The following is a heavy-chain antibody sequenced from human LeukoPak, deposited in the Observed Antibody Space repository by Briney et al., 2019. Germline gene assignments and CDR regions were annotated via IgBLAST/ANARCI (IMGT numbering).Heavy chain of an antibody. V-gene: IGHV3-23*01. Sequence: GGSLRLSWAASGFIFSNYVMNGVRQAPGKGLQWVAAISDSGGSTYYADSVKGRFTISRDNSKNTLHLQMNGLRAEDTAGYYCAKDVVRGYSDGSPMSDYWGQGTLVTVSS. CDR3: AKDVVRGYSDGSPMSDY. J-gene: IGHJ4*02. CDR2: ISDSGGST. D-gene: IGHD5-18*01. CDR1: GFIFSNYV.